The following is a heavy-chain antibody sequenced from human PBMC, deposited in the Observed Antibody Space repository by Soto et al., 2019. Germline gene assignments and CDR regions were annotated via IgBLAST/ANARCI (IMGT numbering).Heavy chain of an antibody. CDR3: ARVYSSSWYVPYYYGMDV. CDR1: GGTFSSYA. Sequence: SVKVSCKASGGTFSSYAISWVRQAPGQGLEWMGGIIPIFGTANYAQKFQGRVTITADKSTSTAYMELSSLRSEDTAVYYCARVYSSSWYVPYYYGMDVWGQGTTVTVSS. D-gene: IGHD6-13*01. J-gene: IGHJ6*02. V-gene: IGHV1-69*06. CDR2: IIPIFGTA.